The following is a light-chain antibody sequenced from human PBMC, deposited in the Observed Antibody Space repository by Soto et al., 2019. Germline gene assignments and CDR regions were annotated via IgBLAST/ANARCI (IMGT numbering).Light chain of an antibody. V-gene: IGKV3-20*01. CDR1: QSVSSSY. CDR2: GAS. J-gene: IGKJ1*01. Sequence: EIVLPQSPGTLSLSPGERATLSCRASQSVSSSYLAWYQQKPGQAPRLLIYGASSRATGIPDRFSGSGSGTDFTLTISRLEPEDFAVYYCQQYGSSPRTLGQGTKVDTK. CDR3: QQYGSSPRT.